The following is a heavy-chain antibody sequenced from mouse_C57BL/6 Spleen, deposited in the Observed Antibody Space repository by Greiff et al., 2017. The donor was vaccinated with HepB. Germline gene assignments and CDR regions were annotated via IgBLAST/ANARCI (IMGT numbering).Heavy chain of an antibody. D-gene: IGHD2-3*01. CDR3: TRKDDGYYTGWYFDV. J-gene: IGHJ1*03. V-gene: IGHV1-15*01. Sequence: QVQLKESGAELVRPGASVTLSCKASGYTFTDYEMHWVKQTPVRGLEWIGAIDPETGGTAYNQKFKGKAILTADKSSSTAYMELRSLTSEDSAVYYCTRKDDGYYTGWYFDVWGTVTTVTVSS. CDR2: IDPETGGT. CDR1: GYTFTDYE.